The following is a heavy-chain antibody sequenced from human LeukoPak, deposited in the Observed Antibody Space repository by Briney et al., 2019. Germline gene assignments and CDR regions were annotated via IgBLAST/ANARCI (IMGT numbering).Heavy chain of an antibody. CDR2: ISGSGGST. CDR1: GFTFSSYA. D-gene: IGHD3-10*01. Sequence: GGSLRLSCAASGFTFSSYAMSWVRQTPGKGLEWVSAISGSGGSTYYADSVKGRFTISRDNSKNTLYLQMNSLRAEDTAVYYCAKDKIRYYGSGSYYKGHWFDPWGQGTLVTVSS. CDR3: AKDKIRYYGSGSYYKGHWFDP. J-gene: IGHJ5*02. V-gene: IGHV3-23*01.